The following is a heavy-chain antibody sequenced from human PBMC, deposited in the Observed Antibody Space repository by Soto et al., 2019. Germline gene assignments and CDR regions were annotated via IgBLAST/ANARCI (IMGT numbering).Heavy chain of an antibody. J-gene: IGHJ5*02. Sequence: SETLSLTCAVYGGSFSGYYWSWIRQPPGKGLEWIGEINHSGSTNYNPSLKSRVTISVDTSKNQFSLKLSSVTAADTAVYYCARGGRYYDILTGYYSSNWFDPWGQGTLVTVSS. CDR3: ARGGRYYDILTGYYSSNWFDP. CDR1: GGSFSGYY. V-gene: IGHV4-34*01. CDR2: INHSGST. D-gene: IGHD3-9*01.